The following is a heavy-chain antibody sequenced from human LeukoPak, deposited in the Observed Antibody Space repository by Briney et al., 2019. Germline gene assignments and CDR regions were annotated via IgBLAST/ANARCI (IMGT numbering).Heavy chain of an antibody. Sequence: PGGSLRLSCAASGFTVSSNYMSWVRQAPGKGLEWVSVIYSGGSTYYADSVKGRFTISRDNSKNTLYLQMNSLRAEDTAVYYCATTRVGATEYFQHWGQGTLVTVSS. D-gene: IGHD1-26*01. J-gene: IGHJ1*01. V-gene: IGHV3-53*01. CDR3: ATTRVGATEYFQH. CDR1: GFTVSSNY. CDR2: IYSGGST.